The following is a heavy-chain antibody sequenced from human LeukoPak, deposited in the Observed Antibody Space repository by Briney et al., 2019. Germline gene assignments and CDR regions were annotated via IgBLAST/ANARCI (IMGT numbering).Heavy chain of an antibody. CDR2: ISGSGGST. J-gene: IGHJ4*02. D-gene: IGHD3-10*01. Sequence: PGGSLRLSCAASGFTFSSYGMSWVRQAPGKGLEWVSAISGSGGSTYYADSVKGRFTISRDNSKNTLYLQMNSLRAEDTAVYYCAKDHYGSGSSNRPGLFMSPHFDYWGQGTLVTVSS. CDR1: GFTFSSYG. CDR3: AKDHYGSGSSNRPGLFMSPHFDY. V-gene: IGHV3-23*01.